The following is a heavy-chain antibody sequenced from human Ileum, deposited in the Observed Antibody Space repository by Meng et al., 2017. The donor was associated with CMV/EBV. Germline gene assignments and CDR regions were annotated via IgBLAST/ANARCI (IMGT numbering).Heavy chain of an antibody. D-gene: IGHD2-15*01. J-gene: IGHJ4*02. CDR1: GFTFSTYS. Sequence: GGSLRLSCAASGFTFSTYSFNWVRQAPGKGLEWVSHTGNGVSTIGYADSVKGRFTISRDNAANSLYLQLNSLRVEDTAVYYCARARRATKLFLDFWGQGTLVTVSS. V-gene: IGHV3-48*04. CDR2: TGNGVSTI. CDR3: ARARRATKLFLDF.